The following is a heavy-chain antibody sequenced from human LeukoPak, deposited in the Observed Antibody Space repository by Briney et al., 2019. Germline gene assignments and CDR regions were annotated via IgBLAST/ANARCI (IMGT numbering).Heavy chain of an antibody. V-gene: IGHV4-59*01. CDR3: ARGLWFGIDPVYYFDY. J-gene: IGHJ4*02. CDR1: GGSISSYH. CDR2: IYYSGST. D-gene: IGHD3-10*01. Sequence: SETLSLTCTVSGGSISSYHWSWIRQPPGKGLEWIGYIYYSGSTNYNPSLKSRVTISVDTSKNQFSLKLSSVTAADTAVYYCARGLWFGIDPVYYFDYWGQGTLVTVSS.